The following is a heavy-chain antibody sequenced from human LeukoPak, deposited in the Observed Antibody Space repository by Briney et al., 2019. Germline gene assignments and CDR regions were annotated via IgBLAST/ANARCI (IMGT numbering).Heavy chain of an antibody. CDR2: IKQDGSEK. CDR1: GFTFSSYA. V-gene: IGHV3-7*01. J-gene: IGHJ5*02. Sequence: GGSLRLSCAASGFTFSSYAMSWVRQAPGKGLEWVANIKQDGSEKYYVDSVKGRFTISRDNAKNSLYLQMNSLRAEDTAVYYCARRRDWFDPWGQGTLVTVSS. CDR3: ARRRDWFDP.